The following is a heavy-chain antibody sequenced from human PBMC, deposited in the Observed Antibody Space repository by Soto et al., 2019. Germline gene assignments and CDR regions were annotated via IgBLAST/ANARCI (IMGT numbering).Heavy chain of an antibody. D-gene: IGHD6-19*01. V-gene: IGHV3-30*04. CDR3: ARDRWLVLGGDY. Sequence: QVHLVESGGGVVQPGRSLRLSCVASGFTFSSYAMHWVRQAPGKGLEWVTAISYDGRNEYYADSVKGRFTISRDNSKNTVYLQMSSLRDEDTAVYYCARDRWLVLGGDYWGQGTLVTVSS. CDR1: GFTFSSYA. J-gene: IGHJ4*02. CDR2: ISYDGRNE.